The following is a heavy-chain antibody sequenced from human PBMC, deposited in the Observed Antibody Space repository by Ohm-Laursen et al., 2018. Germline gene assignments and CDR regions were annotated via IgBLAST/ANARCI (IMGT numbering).Heavy chain of an antibody. CDR2: INPSGGST. J-gene: IGHJ5*02. V-gene: IGHV1-46*01. CDR3: GRAVRNQLLTDP. CDR1: GYTFTSYY. D-gene: IGHD1-7*01. Sequence: ASVKVSCKASGYTFTSYYMHWVRQAPGQGLEWMGIINPSGGSTSYAQKFRGRVTVTSDTSISTAYMELSGLTSDDTATYYCGRAVRNQLLTDPWGQGTLVTVTS.